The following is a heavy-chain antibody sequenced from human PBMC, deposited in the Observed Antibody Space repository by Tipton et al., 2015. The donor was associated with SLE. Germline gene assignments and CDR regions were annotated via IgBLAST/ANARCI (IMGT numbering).Heavy chain of an antibody. Sequence: GLVKPSETLSLTCSVSGGSISSNDYYWGWIRQPPGKGLEWIGNIFKIGSPHYNPSLKSRVSLSVDTSKNQFSLKLSSVTAADTAVYFCARARNYFGSGLNWFDSWGQGTLVTVSS. CDR2: IFKIGSP. V-gene: IGHV4-39*07. D-gene: IGHD3-10*01. CDR3: ARARNYFGSGLNWFDS. CDR1: GGSISSNDYY. J-gene: IGHJ5*01.